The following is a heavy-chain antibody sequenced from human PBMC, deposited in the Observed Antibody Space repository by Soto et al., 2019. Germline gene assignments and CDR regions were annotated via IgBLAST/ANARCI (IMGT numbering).Heavy chain of an antibody. J-gene: IGHJ6*02. Sequence: PGGSLRLSCAASGFTFSSYGMHWVRQAPGKGLEWVAVIWYDGSNKYYADSVKGRFTISRDNSKNTLYLQMNSLRAEDTAVYYCARAHRSRWHWITESYYYGMDVWGQGTTVTVSS. V-gene: IGHV3-33*01. CDR3: ARAHRSRWHWITESYYYGMDV. D-gene: IGHD6-13*01. CDR1: GFTFSSYG. CDR2: IWYDGSNK.